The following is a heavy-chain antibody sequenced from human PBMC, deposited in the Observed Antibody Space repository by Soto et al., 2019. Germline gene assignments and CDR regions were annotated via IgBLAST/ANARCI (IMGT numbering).Heavy chain of an antibody. CDR3: ARDKPQQIVGYNYYYGMDV. CDR1: GYTFTSFG. Sequence: LRLVQSGAEVKKPGASVKVSCTASGYTFTSFGVSWVRQVPGQGLEWMGWISGYNGDTDYAQKFQGRVTMTTDRYTSTAYMEVRSLRSDDRAVYYCARDKPQQIVGYNYYYGMDVWGQGTTVTVSS. J-gene: IGHJ6*02. CDR2: ISGYNGDT. V-gene: IGHV1-18*04. D-gene: IGHD6-6*01.